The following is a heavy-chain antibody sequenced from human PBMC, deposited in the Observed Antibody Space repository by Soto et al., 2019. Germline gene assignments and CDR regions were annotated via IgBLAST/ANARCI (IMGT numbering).Heavy chain of an antibody. CDR2: IYYSGST. J-gene: IGHJ4*02. Sequence: QLQLQESGPGLVKPSETLSLTCTVSGGSISSSSYYWGWIRQPPGKGLEWIGSIYYSGSTYYNPSLKSRVTISVDTSKNQFSLKLSSVTAADTAVYYCALHRVEVVVIRDWGQGTLVTVSS. V-gene: IGHV4-39*01. CDR3: ALHRVEVVVIRD. CDR1: GGSISSSSYY. D-gene: IGHD3-22*01.